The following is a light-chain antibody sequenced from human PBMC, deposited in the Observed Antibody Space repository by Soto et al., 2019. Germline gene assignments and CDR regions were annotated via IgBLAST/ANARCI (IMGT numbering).Light chain of an antibody. CDR2: WAS. Sequence: DIVMTQSPDSLAVSLGERATINCKSSQSVLYSSINKKYLAWYQQKSGQPPTLLIYWASTRESGVPDRFSGSGSGTDFTLTISNLQAEDVAVYYCQQYYSNPLTFGGGTKVEIK. J-gene: IGKJ4*01. CDR1: QSVLYSSINKKY. CDR3: QQYYSNPLT. V-gene: IGKV4-1*01.